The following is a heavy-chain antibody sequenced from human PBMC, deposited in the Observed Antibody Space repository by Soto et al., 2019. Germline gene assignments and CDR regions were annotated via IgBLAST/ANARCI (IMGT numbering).Heavy chain of an antibody. CDR2: IKPDGSEK. CDR1: AFTLSSYW. Sequence: EVQLVESGGGLVQPGGSLRLSCEASAFTLSSYWMSWVRQAPGKGLEWVANIKPDGSEKYYVDSVKGRFTISGDNTKNSLYLQMCTLRPEDMAIYYCARDYEFGFDIWGQGTLVTVSS. CDR3: ARDYEFGFDI. V-gene: IGHV3-7*01. J-gene: IGHJ3*02. D-gene: IGHD3-22*01.